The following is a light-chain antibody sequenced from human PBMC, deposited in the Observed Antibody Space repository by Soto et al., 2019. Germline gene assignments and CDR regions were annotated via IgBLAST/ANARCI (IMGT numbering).Light chain of an antibody. CDR1: QSIRTY. J-gene: IGKJ2*01. CDR2: AAS. CDR3: QQSYSTPRT. Sequence: IQMTQSPSSLPASVGDSVTISCRTNQSIRTYLNWYQQKPGKAPQLLIFAASTLHSGVPSRVSGSGSGTDFSLSISSLQPEDFATYYCQQSYSTPRTFGQGTKLEIK. V-gene: IGKV1-39*01.